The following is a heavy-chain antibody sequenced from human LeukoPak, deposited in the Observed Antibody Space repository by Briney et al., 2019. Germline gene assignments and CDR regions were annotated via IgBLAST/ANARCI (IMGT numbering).Heavy chain of an antibody. CDR1: GGSISSGGYS. V-gene: IGHV4-30-2*01. D-gene: IGHD4-23*01. J-gene: IGHJ5*02. CDR2: IYHSGST. CDR3: ARGYGGNLNWFDP. Sequence: SQTLSLTCAVSGGSISSGGYSWSWIRQPPGKGLEWIGYIYHSGSTYYNPSLKSRVTISVDRSKNPFSLKLSSVTAADTAVYYCARGYGGNLNWFDPWGQGTLVTVSS.